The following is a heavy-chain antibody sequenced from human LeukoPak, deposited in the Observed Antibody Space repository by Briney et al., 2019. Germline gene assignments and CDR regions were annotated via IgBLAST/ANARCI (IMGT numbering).Heavy chain of an antibody. CDR2: IYYSGST. J-gene: IGHJ4*02. D-gene: IGHD1-26*01. V-gene: IGHV4-59*12. CDR3: ARDMGVSGSIDY. Sequence: SETLSLTCTVSGGSISSYYWSWIRQPPGKGLEWIGYIYYSGSTNYNPSLKSRVTISVKTSKNQFSLKLSSVTAADTAVYYCARDMGVSGSIDYWGQGTLVTVSS. CDR1: GGSISSYY.